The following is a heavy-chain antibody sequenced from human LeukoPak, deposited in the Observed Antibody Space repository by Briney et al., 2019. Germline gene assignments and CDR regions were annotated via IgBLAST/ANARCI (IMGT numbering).Heavy chain of an antibody. Sequence: SETLSLTCTVSGGSISSYYWSWIRQPAGKGLEWIGRIYTSGSTNYNPSLKSRVTMSVDTSKNQFSLKLSSVTAADTAVYYCARDPPTVTLTHWYFDLWGRGTLVTVSS. D-gene: IGHD4-11*01. J-gene: IGHJ2*01. CDR2: IYTSGST. V-gene: IGHV4-4*07. CDR3: ARDPPTVTLTHWYFDL. CDR1: GGSISSYY.